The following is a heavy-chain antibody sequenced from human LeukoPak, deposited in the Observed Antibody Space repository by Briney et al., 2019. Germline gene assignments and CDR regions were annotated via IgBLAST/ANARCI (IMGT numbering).Heavy chain of an antibody. J-gene: IGHJ5*02. V-gene: IGHV4-34*01. CDR3: ARLCSGFGSWFDP. Sequence: SETLSLTCAVYGGSFSGYYWSWIRQPPGKGLEWIGEINHSGSTNYNPSLKSRVTISVDTSKNQFSLKLSSVTAADTAVYYCARLCSGFGSWFDPWGQGTLVTVSS. CDR2: INHSGST. D-gene: IGHD6-19*01. CDR1: GGSFSGYY.